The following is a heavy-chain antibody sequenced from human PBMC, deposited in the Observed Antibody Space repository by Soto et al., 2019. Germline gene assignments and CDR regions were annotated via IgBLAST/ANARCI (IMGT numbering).Heavy chain of an antibody. V-gene: IGHV4-39*01. D-gene: IGHD2-2*01. J-gene: IGHJ4*02. CDR1: GGSITSHHYY. Sequence: QLQVQESGPGQVKPSQTLSLTCTVSGGSITSHHYYWGWIRQPPGKRLEWIGSIYSGGNTYYNPSLRSRLTIFVDTAKNLISLKLNSVTAADSAIYYCGSGPSTTWIDNWGLGTQVSVSS. CDR3: GSGPSTTWIDN. CDR2: IYSGGNT.